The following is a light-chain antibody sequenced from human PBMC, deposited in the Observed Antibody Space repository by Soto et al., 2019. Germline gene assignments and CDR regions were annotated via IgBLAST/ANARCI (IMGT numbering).Light chain of an antibody. CDR1: QSVSSN. V-gene: IGKV3-20*01. J-gene: IGKJ1*01. Sequence: EIVMTQSPFTLSVSPGERATLSCRASQSVSSNLAWYQQKPGQAPRLLIYGASNRATGIPDRFSGSGSGTDFTLTISRLEPEDFAVYYCQQYGSSPSITFGQGTKVDIK. CDR2: GAS. CDR3: QQYGSSPSIT.